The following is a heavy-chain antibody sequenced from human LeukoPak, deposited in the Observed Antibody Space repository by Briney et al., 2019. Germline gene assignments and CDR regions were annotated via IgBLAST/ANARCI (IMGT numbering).Heavy chain of an antibody. CDR1: GFTFSSYG. CDR3: ARDPNYCSGGSCFSGVTFLHY. D-gene: IGHD2-15*01. J-gene: IGHJ4*02. Sequence: PGGSLRLSCAASGFTFSSYGMHWVRQTPGKGLEWVAVIWYDGSNTYYADSVKGRFTISRDNSKNTLYLQLNNLRAEDTAVYYCARDPNYCSGGSCFSGVTFLHYWGQGTLVTVSS. CDR2: IWYDGSNT. V-gene: IGHV3-33*08.